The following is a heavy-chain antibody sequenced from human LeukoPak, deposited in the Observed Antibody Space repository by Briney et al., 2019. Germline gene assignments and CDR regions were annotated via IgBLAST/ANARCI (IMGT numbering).Heavy chain of an antibody. CDR2: ISADNTNT. V-gene: IGHV1-18*01. Sequence: GASVKVSCKASGYTFTGYDISWVRQAPGQGLEWMGWISADNTNTNYAQKLQGRVTMTTDTSTRTAYMELRSLRSDDTALYHCARAITTSGFRTDYWGQGTLVTVSS. CDR1: GYTFTGYD. J-gene: IGHJ4*02. CDR3: ARAITTSGFRTDY. D-gene: IGHD2/OR15-2a*01.